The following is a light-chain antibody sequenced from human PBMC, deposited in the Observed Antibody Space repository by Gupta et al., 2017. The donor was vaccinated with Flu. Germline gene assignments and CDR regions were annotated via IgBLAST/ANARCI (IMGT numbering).Light chain of an antibody. CDR2: GAS. CDR3: QQYDTLPWT. J-gene: IGKJ1*01. V-gene: IGKV3-20*01. Sequence: EIVLTQSPGTLSLSPGERATLSCRASQSVNNNYLAWFHQKPGQAPRLLIYGASTRATGIPDRFSGSGSGTDFTLTISGLEPEDLAVYYCQQYDTLPWTFGQGTKVEIK. CDR1: QSVNNNY.